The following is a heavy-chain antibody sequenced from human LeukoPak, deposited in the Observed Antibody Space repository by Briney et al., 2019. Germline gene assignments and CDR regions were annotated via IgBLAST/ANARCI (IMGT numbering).Heavy chain of an antibody. CDR3: AGIAVAVDY. J-gene: IGHJ4*02. Sequence: PSETLSLTCTVSGGSISSGGYYWSWIRQPPGKGLEWIGYIYHSGSTYYNPSLKSRVTISVDRSKNQFSLKLSSVTAADTAVYYCAGIAVAVDYWGQGTLVTVSS. V-gene: IGHV4-30-2*01. D-gene: IGHD6-19*01. CDR1: GGSISSGGYY. CDR2: IYHSGST.